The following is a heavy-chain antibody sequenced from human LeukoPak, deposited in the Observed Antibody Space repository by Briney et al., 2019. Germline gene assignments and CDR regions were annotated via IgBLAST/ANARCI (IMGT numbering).Heavy chain of an antibody. CDR1: GHDFPDYW. J-gene: IGHJ6*02. CDR2: IYPDDSNT. D-gene: IGHD3-10*01. CDR3: ARTFGESPNRNYFYGMDV. Sequence: GESLKISCRASGHDFPDYWIGWVRQMPGKGLEWMGIIYPDDSNTRYSPSFHGQVTISADKSINTAYLQWSSLKASDTAMYYCARTFGESPNRNYFYGMDVWGQGTTVTVSS. V-gene: IGHV5-51*01.